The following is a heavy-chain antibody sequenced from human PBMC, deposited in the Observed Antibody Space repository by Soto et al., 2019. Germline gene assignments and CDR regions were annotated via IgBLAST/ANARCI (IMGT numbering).Heavy chain of an antibody. CDR3: ARDREDIAVAGTVDYYYGMDV. J-gene: IGHJ6*02. CDR1: GFTFSSYA. V-gene: IGHV3-30-3*01. Sequence: PGGSLRFSCAASGFTFSSYAMHWVRQAPGKGLEWVAVISYDGSNKYYADSVKGRFTISRDNSKNTLYLQMNSLRAEDTAVYYCARDREDIAVAGTVDYYYGMDVWGQGTTVTVSS. D-gene: IGHD6-19*01. CDR2: ISYDGSNK.